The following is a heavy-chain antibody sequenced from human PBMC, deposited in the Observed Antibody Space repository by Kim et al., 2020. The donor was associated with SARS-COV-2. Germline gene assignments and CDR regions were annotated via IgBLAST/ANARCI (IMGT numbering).Heavy chain of an antibody. V-gene: IGHV1-3*01. J-gene: IGHJ4*02. Sequence: ASVKVSCKASGYTLPHYKFHWVRQAPGQGLEWMAWINAGSGATIYSEKFQGRVTLIRDTSARKVYMELSSLQSEDTAVYYCARDEDYWGQGTLVTVSS. CDR3: ARDEDY. CDR1: GYTLPHYK. CDR2: INAGSGAT.